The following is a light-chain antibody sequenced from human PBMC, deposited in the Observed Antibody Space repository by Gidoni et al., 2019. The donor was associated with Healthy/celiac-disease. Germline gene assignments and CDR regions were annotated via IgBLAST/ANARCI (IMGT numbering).Light chain of an antibody. J-gene: IGKJ2*01. CDR1: QDISNY. Sequence: DIQRTQSPSSLSASVGDRVTITCQASQDISNYLNWYQQKPGKAPKLLIYDASNLETGVPSRFSGSGSGTDFTFTIRSLQPEDIATYYCQQYDNLLYTFGQXTKLEIK. CDR3: QQYDNLLYT. V-gene: IGKV1-33*01. CDR2: DAS.